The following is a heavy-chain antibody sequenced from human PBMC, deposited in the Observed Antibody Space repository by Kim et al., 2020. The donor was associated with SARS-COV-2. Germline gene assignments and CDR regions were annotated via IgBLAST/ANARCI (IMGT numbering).Heavy chain of an antibody. CDR2: INHSGST. D-gene: IGHD6-13*01. J-gene: IGHJ5*02. CDR3: ARRLLFYSTNNWFDP. CDR1: GGSFSGYY. Sequence: SETLSLTCAVYGGSFSGYYWSWIRQPPGKGLEWIGEINHSGSTNYNPSLKSRVTISVDTSKNQFSLKLSSVTAADTAVYYCARRLLFYSTNNWFDPWGQGTLVTVSS. V-gene: IGHV4-34*01.